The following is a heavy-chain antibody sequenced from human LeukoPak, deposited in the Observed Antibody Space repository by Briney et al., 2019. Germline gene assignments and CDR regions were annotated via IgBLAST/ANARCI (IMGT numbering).Heavy chain of an antibody. CDR2: IYYSGST. Sequence: AETLSLTCTVSGGSISTYYWRWIRQPPGKGLEWVGYIYYSGSTNYNPSLKSPVTISKDTSKNQFSLKLSSVTAADSAVNYCARNGGSYSSDIWGQGTMVTVSS. D-gene: IGHD1-26*01. CDR1: GGSISTYY. V-gene: IGHV4-59*01. J-gene: IGHJ3*02. CDR3: ARNGGSYSSDI.